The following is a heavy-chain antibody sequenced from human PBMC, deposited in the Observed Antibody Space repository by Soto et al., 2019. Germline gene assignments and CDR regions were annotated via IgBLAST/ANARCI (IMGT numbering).Heavy chain of an antibody. CDR3: ARDDVRCGGGRCYGVPVDV. Sequence: EVHLVESGGGLLQPGGSLRLSCAASGFTVSSKYMSWVRQAPGKGLEWVARIQSGGPTYYADSVKGRFTIFRDTSENTQDFKLEGLREDDTAISYCARDDVRCGGGRCYGVPVDVWGKGTPVTVSS. J-gene: IGHJ6*04. D-gene: IGHD2-15*01. CDR1: GFTVSSKY. V-gene: IGHV3-66*01. CDR2: IQSGGPT.